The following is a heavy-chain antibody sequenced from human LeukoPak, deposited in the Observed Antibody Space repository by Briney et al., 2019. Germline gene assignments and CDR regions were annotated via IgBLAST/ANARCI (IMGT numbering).Heavy chain of an antibody. D-gene: IGHD3-10*01. Sequence: GASVKVSCKASGGTFSSYAISWVRQAPGQGLEWMGWISAYNGNTNYAQKLQGRVTMTTDISTSTAYMELRSLRSDDTAVYYCARGVSWFGELLSYYYGMDVWGQGTTVTVSS. CDR2: ISAYNGNT. CDR1: GGTFSSYA. CDR3: ARGVSWFGELLSYYYGMDV. V-gene: IGHV1-18*01. J-gene: IGHJ6*02.